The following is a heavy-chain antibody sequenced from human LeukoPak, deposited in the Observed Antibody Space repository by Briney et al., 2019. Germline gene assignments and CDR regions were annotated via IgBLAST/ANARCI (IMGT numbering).Heavy chain of an antibody. CDR2: ISYDGSNK. J-gene: IGHJ4*02. Sequence: GGSLRLSCAASGFTFSSYAMHWVRQAPGKGLEWVAVISYDGSNKYYADSVKGRFTISRDNSKNTLYLQMNSLRAEDTAVYYCARVRYGFDIDYWGQGTLVTVSS. V-gene: IGHV3-30-3*01. CDR3: ARVRYGFDIDY. CDR1: GFTFSSYA. D-gene: IGHD3-10*01.